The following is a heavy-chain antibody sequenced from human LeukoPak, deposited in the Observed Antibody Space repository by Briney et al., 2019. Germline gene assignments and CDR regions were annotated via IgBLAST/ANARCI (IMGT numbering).Heavy chain of an antibody. Sequence: SETLSLTCAVYCGSFSGYYWSWIRQPPEKGLEWIGEINHSGSTNYNPSLKSRVTMSVDTSKNQFSLKLSSVTAADTAVYYCARDRFLSSDYYDSSGYSEPMPSDYYYMDVWGKGTTVTVSS. J-gene: IGHJ6*03. D-gene: IGHD3-22*01. CDR1: CGSFSGYY. CDR3: ARDRFLSSDYYDSSGYSEPMPSDYYYMDV. CDR2: INHSGST. V-gene: IGHV4-34*01.